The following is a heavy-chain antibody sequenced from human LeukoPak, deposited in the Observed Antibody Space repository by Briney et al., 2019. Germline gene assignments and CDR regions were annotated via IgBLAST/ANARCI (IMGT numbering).Heavy chain of an antibody. V-gene: IGHV1-46*01. CDR2: INPSGGST. CDR1: GYTLTSYY. D-gene: IGHD2-15*01. CDR3: PRDGPYCSHFTCYVDC. J-gene: IGHJ4*02. Sequence: ASVKVSCKASGYTLTSYYMYWVRQAPGQGLEWMGGINPSGGSTSYAQKFQGRVTMTRDTSTNTVYMELNSLRSDDTAVYYCPRDGPYCSHFTCYVDCWGQGTLVTVSS.